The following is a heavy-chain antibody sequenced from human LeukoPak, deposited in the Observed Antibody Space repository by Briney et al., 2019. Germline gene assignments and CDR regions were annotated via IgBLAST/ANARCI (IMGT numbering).Heavy chain of an antibody. Sequence: LSLTCTVSGGSISSGSYYWSWIRQPAGKGLEWVSSISSSSSYIYYADSVKGRFTISRDNAKNSLYLQMNSLRAEDTAVYYCARGHGSSDAFDIWGQGTMVTVSS. CDR2: ISSSSSYI. V-gene: IGHV3-21*01. CDR1: GGSISSGSYY. CDR3: ARGHGSSDAFDI. D-gene: IGHD1-26*01. J-gene: IGHJ3*02.